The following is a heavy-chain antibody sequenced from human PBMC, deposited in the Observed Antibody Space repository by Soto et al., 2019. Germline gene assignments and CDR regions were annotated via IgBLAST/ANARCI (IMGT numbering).Heavy chain of an antibody. J-gene: IGHJ5*02. D-gene: IGHD5-18*01. CDR3: ARSLLSGYSYGYRYNWFDP. CDR2: IYYSGST. CDR1: GGSISSYY. V-gene: IGHV4-59*01. Sequence: PSETLSLTCTVSGGSISSYYWSWIRQPPGKGLEWIGYIYYSGSTNYNPSLKSRVTILVDTSKNQFSLKLSSVTAADTAVYYCARSLLSGYSYGYRYNWFDPWGQGTLVTVSS.